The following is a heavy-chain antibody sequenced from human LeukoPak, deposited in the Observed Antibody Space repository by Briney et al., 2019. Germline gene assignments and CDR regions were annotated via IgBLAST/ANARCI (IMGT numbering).Heavy chain of an antibody. CDR1: GFTFSSYA. D-gene: IGHD3-9*01. Sequence: PGGSLRLSCAASGFTFSSYAMHWVRQAPGKGLEYVSAISSNGGSTYYANSAKGRFTISRDNSKNTLYLQMGSLRAEDMAVYYCARGRIDYDILTGHHLDYWGQGTLVTVSS. CDR2: ISSNGGST. J-gene: IGHJ4*02. V-gene: IGHV3-64*01. CDR3: ARGRIDYDILTGHHLDY.